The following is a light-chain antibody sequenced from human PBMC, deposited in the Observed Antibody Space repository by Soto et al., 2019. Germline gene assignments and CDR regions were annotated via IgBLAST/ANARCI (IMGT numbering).Light chain of an antibody. CDR3: QQTYSMPPT. CDR1: QIVDTS. Sequence: DIQMTQSPSSLSASVGDRVTVTCRASQIVDTSLNWYQQKPGQAPKLLIYAASSLQSGVPSRLSGSGSATYFTLTIHNLQPDDFATYYGQQTYSMPPTFGQGTKL. CDR2: AAS. V-gene: IGKV1-39*01. J-gene: IGKJ2*01.